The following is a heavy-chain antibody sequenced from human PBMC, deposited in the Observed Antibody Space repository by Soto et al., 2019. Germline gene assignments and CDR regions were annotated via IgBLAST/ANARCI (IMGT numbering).Heavy chain of an antibody. Sequence: SLKISCAASGFTFDDYAMHWVRQAPGKGLEWVSGISWNSGSIGYADSVKGRFTISRDNAKNSLYLQMNSLRAEDTALYYCAKGRDGYNFYFDYWGQGTLVTVSS. CDR1: GFTFDDYA. D-gene: IGHD5-12*01. CDR2: ISWNSGSI. J-gene: IGHJ4*02. CDR3: AKGRDGYNFYFDY. V-gene: IGHV3-9*01.